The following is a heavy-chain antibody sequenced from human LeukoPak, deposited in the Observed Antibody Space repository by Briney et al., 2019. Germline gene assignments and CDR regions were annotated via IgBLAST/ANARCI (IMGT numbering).Heavy chain of an antibody. CDR2: IIPIFGTA. Sequence: ASVKVSCKASGGTFSSYAISWVRQAPGQGLEWMGGIIPIFGTANYAQKFQGRVTITADESTSTAYMELSSLRSEDTAVYYCARGRIEVGANFESWGQGTLVTVSS. CDR3: ARGRIEVGANFES. CDR1: GGTFSSYA. J-gene: IGHJ4*01. D-gene: IGHD1-26*01. V-gene: IGHV1-69*13.